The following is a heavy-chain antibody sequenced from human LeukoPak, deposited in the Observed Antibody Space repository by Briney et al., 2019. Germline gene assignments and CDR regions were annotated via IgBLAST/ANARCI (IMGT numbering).Heavy chain of an antibody. Sequence: HPSETLSLTCTVSGGSVSSSSDFWAWVRQPPEKGLEYIGNIFYSGKTWYNSSLKSRVTISIDTSKNQVFLKMTSVTAADTASYYCAREPKAYDPVRPPAWGQGTLAIVSS. D-gene: IGHD3-22*01. CDR1: GGSVSSSSDF. CDR3: AREPKAYDPVRPPA. J-gene: IGHJ5*02. CDR2: IFYSGKT. V-gene: IGHV4-39*07.